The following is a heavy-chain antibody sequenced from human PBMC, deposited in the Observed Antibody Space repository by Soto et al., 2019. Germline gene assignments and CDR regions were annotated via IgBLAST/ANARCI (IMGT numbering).Heavy chain of an antibody. CDR3: AKGPALFYYFDY. CDR1: GFTFSSDP. J-gene: IGHJ4*02. Sequence: GGSLRLSWSASGFTFSSDPMSCVRQTPGKGLERVSDISGRGGSTYYADSVTGRFTISRDNSKNTLYLQMNSLRAEDTAVYDCAKGPALFYYFDYWGQGTMVTVSS. V-gene: IGHV3-23*01. CDR2: ISGRGGST. D-gene: IGHD2-21*01.